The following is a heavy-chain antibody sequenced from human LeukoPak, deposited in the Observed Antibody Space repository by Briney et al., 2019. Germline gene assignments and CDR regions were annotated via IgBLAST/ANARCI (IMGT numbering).Heavy chain of an antibody. CDR3: AKDRLTGDLPNCDY. CDR1: GFTFSSYA. D-gene: IGHD7-27*01. CDR2: ISGSGVGT. Sequence: GGSLTLSCAASGFTFSSYAMSWVRQAPGRGLEWVSPISGSGVGTDYADSVKGRFTISRDNSKDTLYLQMNSLRAEDTAVYSCAKDRLTGDLPNCDYWGQGTLVTVSS. V-gene: IGHV3-23*01. J-gene: IGHJ4*02.